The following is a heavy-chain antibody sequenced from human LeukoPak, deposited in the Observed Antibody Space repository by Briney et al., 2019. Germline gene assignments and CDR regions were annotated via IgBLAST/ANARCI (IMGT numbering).Heavy chain of an antibody. D-gene: IGHD1-26*01. V-gene: IGHV1-69*13. J-gene: IGHJ4*02. Sequence: SVNVSCKASGGTFSSYAISWVRQAPGQGLGWMGGIIPIFGTANYAQKFQGRVTITADESTSTAYMELSSLRSEDTAVYYCARARVGALSYWGQGTLVTVSS. CDR3: ARARVGALSY. CDR2: IIPIFGTA. CDR1: GGTFSSYA.